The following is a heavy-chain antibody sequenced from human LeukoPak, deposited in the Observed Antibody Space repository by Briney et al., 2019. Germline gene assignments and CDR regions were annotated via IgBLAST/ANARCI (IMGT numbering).Heavy chain of an antibody. V-gene: IGHV3-7*05. CDR3: ARGDYFDT. Sequence: GGSLRLSCAASGFTFSSGWMSWVRQAPGKGLEWVASIKQDGSEKCYVDSVKGRFTISSDNAKNSVYLPMNTLRVDDTAVYHCARGDYFDTWGQGTLVTVSS. J-gene: IGHJ4*02. CDR1: GFTFSSGW. CDR2: IKQDGSEK.